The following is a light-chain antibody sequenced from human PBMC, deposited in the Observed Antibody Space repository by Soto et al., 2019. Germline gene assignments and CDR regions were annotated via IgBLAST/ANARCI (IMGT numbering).Light chain of an antibody. V-gene: IGKV3-20*01. Sequence: IVLTQSPDTLSLSPGQRATLSCRASQTVSRRYLAWYQQKPGQAPLLLIYDVSERASDIPDRFSGSGSGTDFSLTIHRLVPEDVAVYYCQYQGSFGGGTKVEIK. CDR1: QTVSRRY. J-gene: IGKJ4*01. CDR3: QYQGS. CDR2: DVS.